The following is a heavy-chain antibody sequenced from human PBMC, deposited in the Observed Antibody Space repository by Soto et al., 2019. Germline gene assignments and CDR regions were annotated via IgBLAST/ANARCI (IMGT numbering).Heavy chain of an antibody. J-gene: IGHJ6*02. V-gene: IGHV1-69*04. CDR3: ARDQYCSSTSCYGAYYYYYGMDV. CDR2: IIPILGIA. Sequence: ASVKVSCKASGGTFSSYTISWVRQAPGQGLEWMGRIIPILGIANYAQKFQGRVTVTADKSTSTAYMELSSLRSEDTAVYYCARDQYCSSTSCYGAYYYYYGMDVWGQGTTVTVSS. D-gene: IGHD2-2*01. CDR1: GGTFSSYT.